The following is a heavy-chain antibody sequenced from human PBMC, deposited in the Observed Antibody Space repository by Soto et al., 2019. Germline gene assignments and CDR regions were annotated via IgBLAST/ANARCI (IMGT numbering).Heavy chain of an antibody. CDR3: ARGYGDY. D-gene: IGHD6-25*01. V-gene: IGHV1-3*01. J-gene: IGHJ4*02. Sequence: QVQLVQSGAEVKKPGASVKVSCKTSGYTFTNYAIHWVRQAPGQRLEWMGWINAGNGNTKSSQNFQGRVTITRDTSASTAYMELSSLSSEDTAVYYCARGYGDYWGQGSQVTVSS. CDR1: GYTFTNYA. CDR2: INAGNGNT.